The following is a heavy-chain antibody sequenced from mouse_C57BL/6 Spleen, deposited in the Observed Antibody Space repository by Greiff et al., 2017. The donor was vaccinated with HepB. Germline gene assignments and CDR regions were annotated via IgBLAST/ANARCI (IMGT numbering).Heavy chain of an antibody. D-gene: IGHD2-4*01. CDR1: GFTFSSYA. CDR2: ISSGGDYI. J-gene: IGHJ4*01. Sequence: EVQGVESGEGLVKPGGSLKLSCAASGFTFSSYAMSWVRQTPEKRLEWVAYISSGGDYIYYADTVKGRFTISRDNARNTLYLQLSSLKSEDTAMYYCTRDYYDYDGYAMDYWGQGTSVTVSS. V-gene: IGHV5-9-1*02. CDR3: TRDYYDYDGYAMDY.